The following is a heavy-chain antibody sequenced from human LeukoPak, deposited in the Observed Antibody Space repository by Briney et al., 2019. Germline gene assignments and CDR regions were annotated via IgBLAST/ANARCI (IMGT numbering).Heavy chain of an antibody. Sequence: GSSVKVSCKASGGTFISYAISWVRQAPGQGLEWMGGIIPIFGTANYAQKFQGRVTITADESTSTAYMELSSLRSEDTAVYYCARTPSLYYDSSGYYDPNFDYWGQGTLVTVSS. CDR2: IIPIFGTA. CDR3: ARTPSLYYDSSGYYDPNFDY. V-gene: IGHV1-69*01. J-gene: IGHJ4*02. CDR1: GGTFISYA. D-gene: IGHD3-22*01.